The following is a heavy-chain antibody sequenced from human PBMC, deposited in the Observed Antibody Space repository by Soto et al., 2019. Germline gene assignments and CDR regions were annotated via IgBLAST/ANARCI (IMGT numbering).Heavy chain of an antibody. J-gene: IGHJ6*02. D-gene: IGHD4-17*01. V-gene: IGHV3-30*18. CDR1: GFTFSSYG. Sequence: QVQLVESGGGVVQPGRSLRLSCAASGFTFSSYGMHWVRQAPGKGLEWVAVISYDGSNKYYADSVKGRFTISRDNSKNTLYLQMNSLRAEDTAVYYCAKTNYGDSRYGMDVWGQGTTVTVSS. CDR2: ISYDGSNK. CDR3: AKTNYGDSRYGMDV.